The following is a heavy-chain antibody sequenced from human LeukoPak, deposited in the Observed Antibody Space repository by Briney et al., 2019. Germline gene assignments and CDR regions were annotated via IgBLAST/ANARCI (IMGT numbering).Heavy chain of an antibody. D-gene: IGHD4-17*01. V-gene: IGHV3-53*01. CDR1: GLAVSDNY. J-gene: IGHJ4*02. CDR3: ARANPVYGDFDY. CDR2: IFPNGNT. Sequence: GGSLRLSCALSGLAVSDNYLSWVRQAPGKGLERVSVIFPNGNTYSADFVQGRFSISRDKSTNTLFLDMSSLRTDDTAIYFCARANPVYGDFDYWGQGTLVSVSS.